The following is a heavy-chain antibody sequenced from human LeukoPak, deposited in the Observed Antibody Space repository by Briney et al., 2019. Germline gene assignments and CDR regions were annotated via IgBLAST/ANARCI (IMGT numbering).Heavy chain of an antibody. J-gene: IGHJ4*02. CDR1: GGSISNYY. Sequence: PSETLSLTCTISGGSISNYYWSWIRQPPRKGLEWIGYIFYSGSTNYNPSLTSRVTISVDTSKTQFSLKLSSVTAADTAVYYCARPGKSWSLDYWGQGTLVTVSS. CDR2: IFYSGST. V-gene: IGHV4-59*01. CDR3: ARPGKSWSLDY. D-gene: IGHD2-15*01.